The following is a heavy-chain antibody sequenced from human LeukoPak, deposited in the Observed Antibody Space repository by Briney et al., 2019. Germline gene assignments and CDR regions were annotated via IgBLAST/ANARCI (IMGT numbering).Heavy chain of an antibody. D-gene: IGHD6-19*01. CDR3: ARDSYSSGWDNYYYYMDV. CDR1: GGSISSYY. J-gene: IGHJ6*03. Sequence: SETLSLTCTVSGGSISSYYWSWIRQPAGKGLEWIGRIYTSGSTNYNPSLKSRVTISVDTSKNQFSLKLSSVTAADTAVYYCARDSYSSGWDNYYYYMDVWGKGTTVTISS. CDR2: IYTSGST. V-gene: IGHV4-4*07.